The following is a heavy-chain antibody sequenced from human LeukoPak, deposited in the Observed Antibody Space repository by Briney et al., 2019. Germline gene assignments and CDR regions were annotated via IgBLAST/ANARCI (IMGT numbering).Heavy chain of an antibody. V-gene: IGHV3-74*01. CDR3: AREGGYCSSTSCYAHWFDP. D-gene: IGHD2-2*01. CDR2: IKSDGSST. Sequence: GGSLRLSCTASGFTFSSYSMNWVRQAPGKGLVWVSRIKSDGSSTSYADSVKGRFTISRDNAKNTLYLQMNSLRAEDTAVYYCAREGGYCSSTSCYAHWFDPWGQGTLVTVSS. CDR1: GFTFSSYS. J-gene: IGHJ5*02.